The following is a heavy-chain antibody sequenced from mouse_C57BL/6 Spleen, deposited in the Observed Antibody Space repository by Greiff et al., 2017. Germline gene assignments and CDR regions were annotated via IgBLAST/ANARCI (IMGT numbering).Heavy chain of an antibody. Sequence: QVQLQQSGPELVKPGASVKISCKASGYTFTDYYINWVKQRPGQGLEWIGWIFPGSGSTYYNEKFKGKATITVDKSSSTAYMLLSSLTSEDSAVEVCARYRGTTVVATDDAMDYWGQGTSVTVSS. V-gene: IGHV1-75*01. D-gene: IGHD1-1*01. CDR1: GYTFTDYY. J-gene: IGHJ4*01. CDR2: IFPGSGST. CDR3: ARYRGTTVVATDDAMDY.